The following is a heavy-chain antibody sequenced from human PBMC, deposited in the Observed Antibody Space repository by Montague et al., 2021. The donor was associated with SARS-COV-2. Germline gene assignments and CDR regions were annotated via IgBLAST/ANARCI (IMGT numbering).Heavy chain of an antibody. Sequence: SETLSLTCTVSGGSISSYYWSWIRQPPGKGLEWIGYIYYSGSTNYNPSLKSRVTISVDTSKSQFSLTLSSVTAADTAVYYCARDLGDSWGQGTLVTVSS. J-gene: IGHJ4*02. CDR3: ARDLGDS. CDR2: IYYSGST. V-gene: IGHV4-59*13. CDR1: GGSISSYY.